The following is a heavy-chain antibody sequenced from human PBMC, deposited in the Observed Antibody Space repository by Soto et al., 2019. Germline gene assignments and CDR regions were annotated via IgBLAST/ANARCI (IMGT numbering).Heavy chain of an antibody. CDR1: GFTVSDHY. Sequence: QVQLVESGGGLVKPGGSLRLSCAVSGFTVSDHYMTWIRQAPGKGLEWVSYISVSGNYTNYADSVKGPFIISRDIAQNALWLQINSLRAEDTGVYYCARSSGWRQVVGYKYGLDVWGQGTAVTVSS. CDR3: ARSSGWRQVVGYKYGLDV. J-gene: IGHJ6*02. V-gene: IGHV3-11*06. CDR2: ISVSGNYT. D-gene: IGHD3-22*01.